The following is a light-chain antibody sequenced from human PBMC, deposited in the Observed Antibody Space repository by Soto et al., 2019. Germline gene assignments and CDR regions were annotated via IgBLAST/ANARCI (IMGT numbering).Light chain of an antibody. CDR2: WAS. CDR1: QTVLYSSNNKNY. J-gene: IGKJ1*01. Sequence: DIVMTQSPDSLTVSLGETATINCKSSQTVLYSSNNKNYLAWYQHKPGQPPKLLIYWASTREFGVPDRFSGSGSATDFTLTISSLQAEDVAVYYCQQYYTTPRTFGQGTKVEIK. CDR3: QQYYTTPRT. V-gene: IGKV4-1*01.